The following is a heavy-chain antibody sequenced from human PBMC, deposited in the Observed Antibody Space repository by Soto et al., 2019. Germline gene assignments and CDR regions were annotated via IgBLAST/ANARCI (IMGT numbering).Heavy chain of an antibody. D-gene: IGHD2-21*01. CDR2: VYYGGAIFYSGNI. CDR3: VRYDRLNMTPYSPEGFHI. Sequence: SETLSLTCTVSGDSISSSNSHWGWTRQPPGKGLEYIGSVYYGGAIFYSGNIYYNPSLKSRVTISVDTSKNQFSLRLSSVTAADTGVYYSVRYDRLNMTPYSPEGFHIWGQGTMVTVSS. V-gene: IGHV4-39*01. CDR1: GDSISSSNSH. J-gene: IGHJ3*02.